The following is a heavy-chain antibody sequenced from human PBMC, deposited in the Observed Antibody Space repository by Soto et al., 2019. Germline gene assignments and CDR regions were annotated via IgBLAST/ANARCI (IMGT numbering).Heavy chain of an antibody. J-gene: IGHJ5*02. Sequence: RASVKVSCKASGYTFTSYDINWVRQATGQGLEWMGWMNPNSGNTGYAQKFQGRVTMTRNTSISTAYMELSSLRSEDTAVYYCARAHGYYDFWSGYLGNWFDPWGQGTLVTVSS. CDR2: MNPNSGNT. V-gene: IGHV1-8*01. CDR1: GYTFTSYD. D-gene: IGHD3-3*01. CDR3: ARAHGYYDFWSGYLGNWFDP.